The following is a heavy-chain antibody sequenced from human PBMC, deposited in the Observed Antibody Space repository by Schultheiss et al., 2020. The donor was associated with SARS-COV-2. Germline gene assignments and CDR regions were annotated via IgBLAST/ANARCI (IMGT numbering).Heavy chain of an antibody. D-gene: IGHD6-19*01. CDR1: GGSFSGYY. Sequence: SETLSLTCAVYGGSFSGYYWSWIRQPPGKGLEWIGEIYHSGSSNYNPSLKSRLTLSVDTSKNQFSLQLNSVTPEDTAVYYCAKIAVAGAFDIWGQGTMVTVSS. V-gene: IGHV4-34*01. J-gene: IGHJ3*02. CDR3: AKIAVAGAFDI. CDR2: IYHSGSS.